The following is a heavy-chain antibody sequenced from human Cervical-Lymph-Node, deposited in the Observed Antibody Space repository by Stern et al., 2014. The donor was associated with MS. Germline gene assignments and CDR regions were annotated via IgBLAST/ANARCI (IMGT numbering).Heavy chain of an antibody. V-gene: IGHV2-5*02. CDR1: GFSFSTGEVG. CDR3: TRSRSYTYGAKRAWYFDL. D-gene: IGHD4-23*01. CDR2: RYGDEDN. Sequence: ESGPTLVKPTQTLTLTCTFSGFSFSTGEVGVGWIRQPPGKALEWREPRYGDEDNRYSPSLQGRLTITKDTSKSQVVLTMTNMDPVDTATYYCTRSRSYTYGAKRAWYFDLWGRGTHVTVAS. J-gene: IGHJ2*01.